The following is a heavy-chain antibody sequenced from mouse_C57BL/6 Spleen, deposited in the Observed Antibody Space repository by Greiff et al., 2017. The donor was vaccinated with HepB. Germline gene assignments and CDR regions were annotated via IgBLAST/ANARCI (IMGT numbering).Heavy chain of an antibody. CDR3: TLAYYSNYPWYFDV. D-gene: IGHD2-5*01. V-gene: IGHV6-6*01. Sequence: EVHLVESGGGLVQPGGSMKLSCAASGFTFSDAWMDWVRQSPEKGLEWVAEIRNKANNHATYYAESVKGRFTISRDDSKSSVYLQMNSLRAEDTGIYYCTLAYYSNYPWYFDVWGTGTTVTVSS. CDR1: GFTFSDAW. J-gene: IGHJ1*03. CDR2: IRNKANNHAT.